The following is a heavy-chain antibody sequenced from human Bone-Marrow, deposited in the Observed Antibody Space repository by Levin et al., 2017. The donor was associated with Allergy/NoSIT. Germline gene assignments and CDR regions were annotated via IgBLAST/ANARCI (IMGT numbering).Heavy chain of an antibody. J-gene: IGHJ3*02. D-gene: IGHD2-8*01. Sequence: LSLTCAASGSNFITYWMHWIRQTPGKGLAWVSGTTSDGGTTSYADSVKGRFTISRDNAKNMLYLQMNSLRAEDTAVYYCATGLMSAFDIWGQGTMVTVSS. CDR3: ATGLMSAFDI. V-gene: IGHV3-74*01. CDR1: GSNFITYW. CDR2: TTSDGGTT.